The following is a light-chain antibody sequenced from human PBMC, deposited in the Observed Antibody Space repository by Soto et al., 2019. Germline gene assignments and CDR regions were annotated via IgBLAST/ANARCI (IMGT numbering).Light chain of an antibody. CDR1: QSVSTN. J-gene: IGKJ4*01. Sequence: MSQSPSTLSVSPGERATLSCTASQSVSTNLAWYQQKPGTAPTLLIYDESNLKTGVPSRFSGGGSGTHFTFTISSLQPEDIATYYCQQFDILITFGGGTKVDI. CDR3: QQFDILIT. CDR2: DES. V-gene: IGKV1-33*01.